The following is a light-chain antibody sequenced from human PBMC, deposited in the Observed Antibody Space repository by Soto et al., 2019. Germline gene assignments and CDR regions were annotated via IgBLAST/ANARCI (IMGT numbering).Light chain of an antibody. CDR2: DVT. Sequence: QSVLTQPASVSGSPGQSITISCTGTSSDIGAYNFVSWYQQHPGKAPKLMLYDVTIRPSGVSNRFSGSKSSNTASLTISGLQAEDEADYYCTSWTTSTTMIFGGGTKLTVL. CDR3: TSWTTSTTMI. V-gene: IGLV2-14*03. J-gene: IGLJ2*01. CDR1: SSDIGAYNF.